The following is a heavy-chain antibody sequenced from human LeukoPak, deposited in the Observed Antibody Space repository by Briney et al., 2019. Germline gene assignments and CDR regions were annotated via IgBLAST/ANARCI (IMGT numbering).Heavy chain of an antibody. Sequence: GGSLRLSCAASGFTFSSYSMNWVRQAPGKGLEWVSSISSSSSYIYYADSVKGRFTISRDNAKNTLYLQMNSLRAEDTAVYYCARDSLGQRLDGDYWGQGTLVTVSS. CDR2: ISSSSSYI. CDR1: GFTFSSYS. CDR3: ARDSLGQRLDGDY. J-gene: IGHJ4*02. D-gene: IGHD6-25*01. V-gene: IGHV3-21*01.